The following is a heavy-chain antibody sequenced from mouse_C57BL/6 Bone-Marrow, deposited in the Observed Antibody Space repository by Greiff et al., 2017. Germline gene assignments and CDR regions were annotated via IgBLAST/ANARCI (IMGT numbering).Heavy chain of an antibody. V-gene: IGHV1-55*01. CDR2: IYPGSGST. Sequence: QVQLQQPGAELVKPGASVKMSCKASGYTFTSYWITWVKQRPGQGLEWIGDIYPGSGSTNYNEKFKSKATLTVDTSSSTAYMQLSSLTSEDSAVYYWARSRLLREGWYFDVWGTGTTVTVSS. CDR1: GYTFTSYW. CDR3: ARSRLLREGWYFDV. J-gene: IGHJ1*03. D-gene: IGHD1-1*01.